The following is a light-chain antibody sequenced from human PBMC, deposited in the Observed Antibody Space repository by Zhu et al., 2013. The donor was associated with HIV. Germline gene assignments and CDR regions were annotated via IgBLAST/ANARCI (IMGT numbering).Light chain of an antibody. CDR1: QSLVDSHGNTY. CDR3: MQGTQFPPMNS. CDR2: KVS. Sequence: DIVLTQTPLPSPVTLGQPASISCKSSQSLVDSHGNTYLSWFQQRPGQPPRLLMYKVSSRFSGGPRQIQWQWGQGTEFTLKISRVEAEDAGVYYCMQGTQFPPMNSFGQGTKLEIK. J-gene: IGKJ2*03. V-gene: IGKV2-24*01.